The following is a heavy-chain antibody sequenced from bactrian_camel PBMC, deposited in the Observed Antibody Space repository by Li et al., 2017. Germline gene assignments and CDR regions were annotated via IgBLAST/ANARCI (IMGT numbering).Heavy chain of an antibody. D-gene: IGHD2*01. CDR3: AGAHHRWCETNRADEYDS. CDR1: GGTFSSYY. Sequence: VQLVESGGGLVQPGESLRLSCAASGGTFSSYYMTWVRQAPGKGLEWVSTVNSGGSSTYYADSVKGRFTISRDNAKNTLYLQMNSLKPEDTAMYYCAGAHHRWCETNRADEYDSWGQGTQVTVS. CDR2: VNSGGSST. J-gene: IGHJ4*01. V-gene: IGHV3S40*01.